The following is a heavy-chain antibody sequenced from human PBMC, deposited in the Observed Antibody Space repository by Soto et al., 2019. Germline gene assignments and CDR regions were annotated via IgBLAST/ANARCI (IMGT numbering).Heavy chain of an antibody. V-gene: IGHV3-13*01. CDR1: GFPFSIYD. CDR2: IDTTSNT. CDR3: TREYVDWGYWYFDL. J-gene: IGHJ2*01. D-gene: IGHD3-9*01. Sequence: AECMRLSISASGFPFSIYDMHWVRPVTGKGLEWGSAIDTTSNTYYADSVKGRFTISRENAKNSLYLQMNSLRADDTAIYYCTREYVDWGYWYFDLWGRGTLVPVS.